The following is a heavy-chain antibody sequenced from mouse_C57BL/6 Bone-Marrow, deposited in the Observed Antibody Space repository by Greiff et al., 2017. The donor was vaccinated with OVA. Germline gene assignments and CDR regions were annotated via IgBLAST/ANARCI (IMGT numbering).Heavy chain of an antibody. CDR2: INPNNGGT. D-gene: IGHD1-1*02. CDR1: GYTFTDYY. Sequence: VQLQQSGPELVKPGASVKISCKASGYTFTDYYMNWVKQSHGKSLEWIGDINPNNGGTSYNQKFKGKATLTVDKSSSTAYMELRSLTSEDSAVYYCARRGGPWFAYWGQGTLVTVSA. V-gene: IGHV1-26*01. J-gene: IGHJ3*01. CDR3: ARRGGPWFAY.